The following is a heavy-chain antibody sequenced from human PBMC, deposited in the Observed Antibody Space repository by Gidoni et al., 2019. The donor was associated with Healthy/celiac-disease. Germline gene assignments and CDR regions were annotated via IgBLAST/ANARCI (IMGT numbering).Heavy chain of an antibody. D-gene: IGHD3-22*01. CDR3: ARVNYYDSSGYWN. V-gene: IGHV3-53*02. Sequence: EVQLVETGGGLIQPGGSLRLSCAASGFPVSSNYMSWVRQAPGKGLEWVSVIYSGGSTYYADSVKGRFTISRDNSKNTLYLQMNSLRAEDTAVYYCARVNYYDSSGYWNWGQGTLVTVSS. CDR1: GFPVSSNY. J-gene: IGHJ4*02. CDR2: IYSGGST.